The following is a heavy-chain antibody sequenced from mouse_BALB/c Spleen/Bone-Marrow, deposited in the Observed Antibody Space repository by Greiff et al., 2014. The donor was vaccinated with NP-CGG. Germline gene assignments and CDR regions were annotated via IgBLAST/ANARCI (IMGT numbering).Heavy chain of an antibody. CDR1: GYTFTSYW. D-gene: IGHD2-4*01. CDR2: IYPGSDST. V-gene: IGHV1-55*01. CDR3: ARRDDYDDYYFAY. J-gene: IGHJ2*01. Sequence: ESGAELVKPGTSVKMFCKASGYTFTSYWMHWVKQRPGQGLEWIGDIYPGSDSTNYNEKFKSKATLTVDTSSSTAYMQLSSLTSEDSAVYYCARRDDYDDYYFAYWGQGTTLTVSS.